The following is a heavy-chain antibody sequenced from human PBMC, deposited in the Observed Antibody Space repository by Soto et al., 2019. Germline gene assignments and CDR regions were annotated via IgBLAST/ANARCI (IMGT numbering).Heavy chain of an antibody. J-gene: IGHJ4*02. CDR2: ISSSSSTI. V-gene: IGHV3-48*02. CDR1: GGSISSYY. Sequence: PSETLSLTCTVSGGSISSYYWSWIRQPPGKGLEWVSYISSSSSTIYYADSVKGRFTISRDNAKNSLYLQMNSLRDEDTAVYYCARDSDYDFWSGYQLYWGQGTLVTVSS. D-gene: IGHD3-3*01. CDR3: ARDSDYDFWSGYQLY.